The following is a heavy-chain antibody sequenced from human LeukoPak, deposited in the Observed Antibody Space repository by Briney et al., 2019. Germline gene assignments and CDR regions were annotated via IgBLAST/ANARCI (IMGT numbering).Heavy chain of an antibody. D-gene: IGHD5-18*01. J-gene: IGHJ4*02. Sequence: ASETLSLTCTVSGGSISNYYWSWIRQPPGKGLEWIGYIYYSGSTNYNPSLKSRVTISVDTSKNQFSLRLSSVTAADTAVYYCARDRGYSFGHYCDYWGQGTLVTVSS. CDR1: GGSISNYY. V-gene: IGHV4-59*01. CDR2: IYYSGST. CDR3: ARDRGYSFGHYCDY.